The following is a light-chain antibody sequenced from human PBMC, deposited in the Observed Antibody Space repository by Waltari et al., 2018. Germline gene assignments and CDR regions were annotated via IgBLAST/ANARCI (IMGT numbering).Light chain of an antibody. Sequence: QPLLTQPPSASGTPGQRVTLACSGSRSNIGGNTVSWYKQLPGAAPKLLIYGNHRRPSCVPVRFSGSKSGTSASLAISGLQTEDEADYYCSAWDDSLHGWVFGGVTVLTVL. J-gene: IGLJ3*02. CDR2: GNH. CDR3: SAWDDSLHGWV. CDR1: RSNIGGNT. V-gene: IGLV1-44*01.